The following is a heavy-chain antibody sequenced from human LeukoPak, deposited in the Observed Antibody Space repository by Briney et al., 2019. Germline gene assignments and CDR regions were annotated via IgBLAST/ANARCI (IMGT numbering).Heavy chain of an antibody. V-gene: IGHV3-74*01. CDR1: GFTFSRYW. Sequence: PGGSLRLSCAASGFTFSRYWMHWVRQAPGKGLVWVSRINGDGSSTNYADSVKGRVTISRDNAKNTLFLQMNSLRAEDAAVYYCARDSLGWTHDYWGPGTLVTVSS. J-gene: IGHJ4*02. CDR3: ARDSLGWTHDY. CDR2: INGDGSST. D-gene: IGHD7-27*01.